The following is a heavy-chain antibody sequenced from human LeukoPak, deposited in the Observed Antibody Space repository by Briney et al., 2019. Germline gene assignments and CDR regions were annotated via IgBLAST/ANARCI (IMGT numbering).Heavy chain of an antibody. CDR3: AKDYDSSGYYFQTFDY. CDR1: GGSISSSSYY. V-gene: IGHV4-39*07. Sequence: SETLSLTCTVSGGSISSSSYYWGWLRQPPGKGLEWIGSIYYSGSTYYNPSLKSRVTISVDTSKNQFSLKLSSVTAADTAMYSCAKDYDSSGYYFQTFDYWGQGTLVTVSS. D-gene: IGHD3-22*01. CDR2: IYYSGST. J-gene: IGHJ4*02.